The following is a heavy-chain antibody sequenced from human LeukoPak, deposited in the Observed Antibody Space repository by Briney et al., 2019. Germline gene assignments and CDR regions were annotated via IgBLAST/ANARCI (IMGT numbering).Heavy chain of an antibody. Sequence: PSETLYLTCTVSGGSISSSSYYWGWIRQPPGKGLEWIGSIYYSGSTYYNPSLKSRVTISVDTSKNQFSLKLSSVTAADTAVYYCARHDTVTTLAFGYCGQGTLVTVSS. D-gene: IGHD4-17*01. CDR2: IYYSGST. J-gene: IGHJ4*02. CDR3: ARHDTVTTLAFGY. CDR1: GGSISSSSYY. V-gene: IGHV4-39*01.